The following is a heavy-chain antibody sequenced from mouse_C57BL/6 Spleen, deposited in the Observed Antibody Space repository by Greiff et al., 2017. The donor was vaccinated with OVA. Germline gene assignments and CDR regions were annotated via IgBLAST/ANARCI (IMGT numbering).Heavy chain of an antibody. V-gene: IGHV1-80*01. CDR3: ARGSPYYYAMDY. J-gene: IGHJ4*01. CDR1: GYAFSSYW. CDR2: IYPGDGDT. D-gene: IGHD1-1*02. Sequence: QVQLQQSGAELVKPGASVKISCKASGYAFSSYWMNWVKQRPGTGLEWIGQIYPGDGDTNYNGKFKGKATLTADKSSSTAYMQLSSLTSEDSAVYCCARGSPYYYAMDYWGQGTSVTVSS.